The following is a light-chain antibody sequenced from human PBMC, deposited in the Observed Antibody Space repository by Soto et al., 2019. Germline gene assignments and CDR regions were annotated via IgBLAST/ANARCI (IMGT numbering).Light chain of an antibody. J-gene: IGLJ2*01. V-gene: IGLV2-23*01. CDR1: SRDVGSYNL. CDR3: CSYAGSSTYVV. CDR2: EGS. Sequence: QSVLTQPASVSGSPGQSITISCTGTSRDVGSYNLVSWYQQHPGKAPKLMIYEGSKRPSGVSNRFSGAKSGNTASLTISGRQAEDQAYYYCCSYAGSSTYVVFGGGTKVTVL.